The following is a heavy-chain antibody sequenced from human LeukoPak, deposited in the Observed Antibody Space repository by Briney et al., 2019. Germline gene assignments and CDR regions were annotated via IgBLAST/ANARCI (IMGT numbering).Heavy chain of an antibody. Sequence: ASVKVSCKASGYTFTSYDINWVRQATGQGLEWMGWMNPNSGNTGYAQKFQGRVTITRNTSISTAYMELSSLRSEDTAVYYCARVGYSEHYYYYMDVWGKGTTVTVSS. J-gene: IGHJ6*03. CDR1: GYTFTSYD. CDR3: ARVGYSEHYYYYMDV. CDR2: MNPNSGNT. D-gene: IGHD5-12*01. V-gene: IGHV1-8*03.